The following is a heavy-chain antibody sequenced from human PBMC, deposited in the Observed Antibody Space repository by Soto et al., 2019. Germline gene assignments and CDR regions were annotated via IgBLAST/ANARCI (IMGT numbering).Heavy chain of an antibody. CDR3: ARGGGAASAKDDAFDI. J-gene: IGHJ3*02. CDR1: GGTFSSYA. D-gene: IGHD6-13*01. CDR2: IIPILGAA. V-gene: IGHV1-69*06. Sequence: QVQLVQSGAEVKKPGSSVKVSCKASGGTFSSYAISWVRQAPGQGLEWMGGIIPILGAANYAQNFHGRVTITADKSTSTAYMELSSLRSEDTAVYYCARGGGAASAKDDAFDIWGQGTMVTVSS.